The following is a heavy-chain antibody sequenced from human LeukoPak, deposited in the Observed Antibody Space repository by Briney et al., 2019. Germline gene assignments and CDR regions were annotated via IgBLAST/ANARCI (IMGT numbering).Heavy chain of an antibody. V-gene: IGHV3-9*01. D-gene: IGHD1-26*01. Sequence: GGSLRLSCAASGFTFDDYAMHWVRQAPGKGLEWVSGISWNSGTIVYADSVKGRFTISRDNAKNSLYLQMNSLRAEDTALYYCAKALGGSHPGSSDWGQGTLVTVSS. CDR3: AKALGGSHPGSSD. CDR1: GFTFDDYA. J-gene: IGHJ4*02. CDR2: ISWNSGTI.